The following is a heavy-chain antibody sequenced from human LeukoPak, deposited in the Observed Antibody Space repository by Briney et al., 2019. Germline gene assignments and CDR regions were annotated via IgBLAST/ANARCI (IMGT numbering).Heavy chain of an antibody. J-gene: IGHJ4*02. CDR1: GFTFSSYA. V-gene: IGHV3-23*01. D-gene: IGHD6-13*01. Sequence: PGGSLRLSCAASGFTFSSYAMSWVRQAPGKGLEWVSLISGSGDTAYYLDSVKGRFTISRDNSKNTLSLQMNSLRAEDTAVYYCAPDLRGSAWSLDDWGQGTLVTVSS. CDR2: ISGSGDTA. CDR3: APDLRGSAWSLDD.